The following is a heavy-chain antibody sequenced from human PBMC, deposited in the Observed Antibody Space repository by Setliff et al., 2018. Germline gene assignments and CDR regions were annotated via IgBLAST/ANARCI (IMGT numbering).Heavy chain of an antibody. CDR3: ARGTTGAFDI. CDR1: GGSFSTYY. J-gene: IGHJ3*02. CDR2: IYYSGST. D-gene: IGHD1-1*01. Sequence: SETLSLTCAVYGGSFSTYYWGWIRQPPGKGLEWIGSIYYSGSTYYNPSLKSRVTISVDTSRNQFSLKLSSVTAADTAVYYCARGTTGAFDIWGQGTMVTVSS. V-gene: IGHV4-39*01.